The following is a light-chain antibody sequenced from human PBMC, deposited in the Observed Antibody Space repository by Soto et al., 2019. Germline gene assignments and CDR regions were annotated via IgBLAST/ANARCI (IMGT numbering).Light chain of an antibody. V-gene: IGKV3-11*01. CDR2: DAS. J-gene: IGKJ5*01. CDR3: QQRNNWPPSIS. Sequence: ESVLTQSPATLSLSPGERATLSCRASQSVSNYLAWYQHKPGQAPRLLIYDASNRAPGIPARFSGSGSGTDFTLTISSLEPEDFAVYYCQQRNNWPPSISFGQGTRLE. CDR1: QSVSNY.